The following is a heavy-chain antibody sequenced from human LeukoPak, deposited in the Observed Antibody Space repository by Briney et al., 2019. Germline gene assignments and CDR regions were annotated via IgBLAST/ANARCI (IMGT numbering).Heavy chain of an antibody. CDR1: GGSFSGYY. J-gene: IGHJ6*03. Sequence: PSETLPLTCAVYGGSFSGYYWSWIRQPPGKGLEWIGEINHSESTNYNPSLKSRVTISVDTSKNQFSLKLSSVTAADTAVYYCARVVTAIPTYCYYYMDVWGKGTTVTVSS. CDR3: ARVVTAIPTYCYYYMDV. D-gene: IGHD2-21*02. V-gene: IGHV4-34*01. CDR2: INHSEST.